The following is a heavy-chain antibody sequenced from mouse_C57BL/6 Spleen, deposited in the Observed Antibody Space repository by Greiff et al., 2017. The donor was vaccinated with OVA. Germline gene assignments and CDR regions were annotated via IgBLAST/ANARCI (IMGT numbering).Heavy chain of an antibody. CDR3: ATNYEWFAY. Sequence: QVQLQQSGAELARPGASVKLSCKASGYTFTSYGISWVKQRTGQGLEWIGEIYHRSGNTYYNEKFKGKATLTADKSSSTAYMELRSLTSEDSAVYFCATNYEWFAYWGQGTLVTVSA. J-gene: IGHJ3*01. D-gene: IGHD5-5*01. CDR2: IYHRSGNT. V-gene: IGHV1-81*01. CDR1: GYTFTSYG.